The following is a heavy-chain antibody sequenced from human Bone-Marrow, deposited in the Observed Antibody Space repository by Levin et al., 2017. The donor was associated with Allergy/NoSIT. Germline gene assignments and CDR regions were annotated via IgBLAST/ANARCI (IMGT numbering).Heavy chain of an antibody. CDR2: ISGSGGST. J-gene: IGHJ3*02. D-gene: IGHD2-2*01. CDR3: AKVQYQLLWSPGAFDI. V-gene: IGHV3-23*01. CDR1: GFTFSSYA. Sequence: LAGGSLRLSCAASGFTFSSYAMSWVRQAPGKGLEWVSAISGSGGSTYYADSVKGRFTISRDNSKNTLYLQMNSLRAEDTAVYYCAKVQYQLLWSPGAFDIWGQGTMVTVSS.